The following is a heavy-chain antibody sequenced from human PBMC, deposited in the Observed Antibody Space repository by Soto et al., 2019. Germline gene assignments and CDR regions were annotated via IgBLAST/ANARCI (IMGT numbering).Heavy chain of an antibody. CDR2: ISGSGGST. J-gene: IGHJ4*01. CDR1: GFTFSSYA. D-gene: IGHD6-19*01. CDR3: AKREYSLGWYGGDVDY. Sequence: EVQLLESGGGLVQPGGSLRLSCAASGFTFSSYAMSWVRQAPGRGLEWVSVISGSGGSTYYADSVKGRSTTPRDNSKNTLYLQRNTLRAEDTAVYYCAKREYSLGWYGGDVDYRGHGTQVTVSS. V-gene: IGHV3-23*01.